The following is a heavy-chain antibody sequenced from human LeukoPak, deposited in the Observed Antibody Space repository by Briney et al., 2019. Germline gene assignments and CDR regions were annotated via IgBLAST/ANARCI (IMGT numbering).Heavy chain of an antibody. CDR1: GGSISSSSYY. J-gene: IGHJ4*02. V-gene: IGHV4-39*07. CDR3: ASSQGSWYVFDY. D-gene: IGHD6-13*01. CDR2: IYYSGST. Sequence: SETLSLTCTVSGGSISSSSYYWGWIRQPPGKGLEWIGSIYYSGSTYYNPSLKSRVTISVDTSKNQFSLKLSSVTTADTAVYYCASSQGSWYVFDYWGQGTLVTVSS.